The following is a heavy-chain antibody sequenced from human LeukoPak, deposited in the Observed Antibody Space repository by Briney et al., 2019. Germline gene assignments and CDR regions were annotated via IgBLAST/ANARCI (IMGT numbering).Heavy chain of an antibody. J-gene: IGHJ4*02. D-gene: IGHD3-22*01. CDR2: ISYDGSNK. CDR3: ARGSVNYDSSGYPRTRLDY. V-gene: IGHV3-30-3*01. Sequence: GGSLRFSCAASGFTFSSYAMHWVRQAPGKGLEWVAVISYDGSNKYYADSVKGRFTISRDNSKNTLYLQMNSLRAEDTAVYYRARGSVNYDSSGYPRTRLDYWGQGTLVTVSS. CDR1: GFTFSSYA.